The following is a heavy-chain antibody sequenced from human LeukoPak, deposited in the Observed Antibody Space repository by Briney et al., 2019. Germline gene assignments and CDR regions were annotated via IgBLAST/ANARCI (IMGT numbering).Heavy chain of an antibody. CDR1: GFTFSSYA. CDR3: AKGVGCSGGTCYSGHGMDV. CDR2: LSGSGANT. D-gene: IGHD2-15*01. Sequence: PGGSLRLSCAASGFTFSSYAMSWVRQAPGKGLEWVSPLSGSGANTYYADSVKGRFTISRDNSKNTLYLQVNSLRAEDTAVYYCAKGVGCSGGTCYSGHGMDVWGQGTTVTVSS. V-gene: IGHV3-23*01. J-gene: IGHJ6*02.